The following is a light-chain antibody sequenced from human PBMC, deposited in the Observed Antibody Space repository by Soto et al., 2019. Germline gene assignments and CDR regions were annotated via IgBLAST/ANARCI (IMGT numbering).Light chain of an antibody. Sequence: QSALTQPPSASGTPGQRVTISCSGTSSNIGSNSLYCYQRLPGTAPKVLIYSNNQRPSGGPDRFSGSKSGTSASLAISWLRSEDEAEYYCATWDDSLGGVVFGGGTKLTVL. V-gene: IGLV1-47*02. CDR1: SSNIGSNS. J-gene: IGLJ2*01. CDR3: ATWDDSLGGVV. CDR2: SNN.